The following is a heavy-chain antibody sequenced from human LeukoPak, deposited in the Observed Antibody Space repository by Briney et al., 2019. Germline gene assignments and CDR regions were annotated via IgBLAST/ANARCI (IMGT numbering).Heavy chain of an antibody. J-gene: IGHJ6*02. Sequence: ASGKVCRKASVYTFTSYGISWVRQAPGQGLEWMGWISAYNGNTNYAQKLQGRVTMTTDTSTSRAHMELRSLRSDDTAVYYCARGPRLNDFWSGYSTYGMDVWGQGTTVTVSS. D-gene: IGHD3-3*01. CDR1: VYTFTSYG. CDR3: ARGPRLNDFWSGYSTYGMDV. CDR2: ISAYNGNT. V-gene: IGHV1-18*01.